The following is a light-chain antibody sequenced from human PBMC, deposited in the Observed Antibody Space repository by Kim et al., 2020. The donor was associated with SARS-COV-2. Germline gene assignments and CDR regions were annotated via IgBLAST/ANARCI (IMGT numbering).Light chain of an antibody. J-gene: IGLJ2*01. V-gene: IGLV1-40*01. CDR3: QSYDSSLSVV. CDR2: GNS. Sequence: GQRVTSACTGSSSNSGAGYDVHWYQQLPGTAPKLLIYGNSNRPSGVPDRFSGSKSVTSASLAITGLQAEDEADYYCQSYDSSLSVVFGGGTQLTVL. CDR1: SSNSGAGYD.